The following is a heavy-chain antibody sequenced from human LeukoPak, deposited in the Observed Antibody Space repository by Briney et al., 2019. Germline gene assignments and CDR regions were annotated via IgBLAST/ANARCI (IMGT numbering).Heavy chain of an antibody. Sequence: PGGSLRLSCAASGFTFDDYAMHWVRQAPGKGLECVSGISWNSGSIGYADSVKGRFTISRDNAKNSLYLQMNSLRAEDTALYYCAKDVGESRFYFDYWGQGTLVTVSS. D-gene: IGHD3-10*01. J-gene: IGHJ4*02. V-gene: IGHV3-9*01. CDR1: GFTFDDYA. CDR2: ISWNSGSI. CDR3: AKDVGESRFYFDY.